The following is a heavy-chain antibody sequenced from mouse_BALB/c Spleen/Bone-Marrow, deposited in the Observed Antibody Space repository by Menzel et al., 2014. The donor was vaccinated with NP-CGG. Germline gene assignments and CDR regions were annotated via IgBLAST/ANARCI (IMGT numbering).Heavy chain of an antibody. D-gene: IGHD2-1*01. J-gene: IGHJ2*01. CDR1: GISITTGNYR. Sequence: EVKLVESGPGLVKPSQTVSLTCTVTGISITTGNYRWSWIRQFPGNKLEWIGYIYYSGTITYNPSLTSRTTITRDTSKNQFFLEMNSLTAEDTATYYCARFYGNYFDYWGQGTTLTVSS. CDR3: ARFYGNYFDY. V-gene: IGHV3-5*02. CDR2: IYYSGTI.